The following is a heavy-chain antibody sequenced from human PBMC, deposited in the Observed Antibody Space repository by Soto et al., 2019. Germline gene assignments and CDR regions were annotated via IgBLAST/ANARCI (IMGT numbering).Heavy chain of an antibody. D-gene: IGHD3-22*01. CDR2: INPNSGGT. Sequence: ASVKVSCKASGYTFTGNYIHWVRQAPGQGLEWMGWINPNSGGTNYAQKFQGRVTMTRDTSISTAYMDLSRLRSDDTAVYYCAGIYYDGSGDNYVDYGGQGTLVTAPQ. J-gene: IGHJ4*02. CDR1: GYTFTGNY. CDR3: AGIYYDGSGDNYVDY. V-gene: IGHV1-2*02.